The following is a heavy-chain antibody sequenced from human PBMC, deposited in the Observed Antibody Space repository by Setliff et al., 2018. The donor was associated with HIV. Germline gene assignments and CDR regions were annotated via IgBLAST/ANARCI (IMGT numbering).Heavy chain of an antibody. CDR3: AGQDIGAVPALGAFDI. J-gene: IGHJ3*02. Sequence: PSETLSLTCTVSGGSISSHYWSWIRQPAGKGLEWIGRIYTSGPRYNPSLENRVTISVDTSKSQFFLMLSSVTAADTAVYYCAGQDIGAVPALGAFDIWGQGTMVTVSS. D-gene: IGHD2-2*01. V-gene: IGHV4-4*07. CDR1: GGSISSHY. CDR2: IYTSGP.